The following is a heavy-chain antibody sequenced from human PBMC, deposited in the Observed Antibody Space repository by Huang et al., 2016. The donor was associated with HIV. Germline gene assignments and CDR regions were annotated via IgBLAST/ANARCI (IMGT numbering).Heavy chain of an antibody. CDR2: IIPMVGTP. J-gene: IGHJ4*02. D-gene: IGHD4-17*01. Sequence: QVQLVQSGAEVKTPGSSVKVSCKASGGTFSKYAISWVRQAPGQGLEWMGGIIPMVGTPNYARKFQGRVTITADDSTRTTYVEVSSLRSEDTALYYCARGQLGSYGDYDVLYWGQGTLVTVSS. V-gene: IGHV1-69*13. CDR1: GGTFSKYA. CDR3: ARGQLGSYGDYDVLY.